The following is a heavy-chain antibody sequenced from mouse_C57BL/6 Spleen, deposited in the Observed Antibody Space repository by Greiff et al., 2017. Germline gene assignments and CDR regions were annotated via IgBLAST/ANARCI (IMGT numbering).Heavy chain of an antibody. J-gene: IGHJ2*01. Sequence: QVQLVESGAELARPGASVKMSCKASGYTFTSYTMHWVKQRPGQGLEWIGYINPSSGYTKYNQKFKDKATLTADKSSSTAYMQLSSLTSEDSAVYYCAREEFTTVVAKGDYFDDWGQGTTLTVSS. D-gene: IGHD1-1*01. CDR2: INPSSGYT. V-gene: IGHV1-4*01. CDR3: AREEFTTVVAKGDYFDD. CDR1: GYTFTSYT.